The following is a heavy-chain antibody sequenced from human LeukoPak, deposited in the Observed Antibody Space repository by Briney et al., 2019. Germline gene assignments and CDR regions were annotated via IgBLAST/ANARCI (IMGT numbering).Heavy chain of an antibody. CDR2: ISSSSSYI. V-gene: IGHV3-21*01. CDR1: GFTFSSYS. J-gene: IGHJ6*03. Sequence: RGSLRLSCAASGFTFSSYSMNWVRQAPGKGLECVSSISSSSSYIYYADSVKGRFTISRDNAKNSLYLQMNSLRAEDTAVYYCAREEYSSSSGDYYYYYMDVWGKGTTVTVSS. CDR3: AREEYSSSSGDYYYYYMDV. D-gene: IGHD6-6*01.